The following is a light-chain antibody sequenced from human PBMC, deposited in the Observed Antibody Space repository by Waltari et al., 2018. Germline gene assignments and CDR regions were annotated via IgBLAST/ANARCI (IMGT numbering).Light chain of an antibody. CDR3: CSYAGSSNWV. J-gene: IGLJ3*02. CDR1: SSDVGSYNL. CDR2: EGN. V-gene: IGLV2-23*01. Sequence: QSALTQPASVSGSPGQSITISCTGTSSDVGSYNLVSWYQQHPGKVPKLMIYEGNKRPAWVSNRFSGSKSGNTASLTISGLQAEDESDYYCCSYAGSSNWVFGGGTRLTVL.